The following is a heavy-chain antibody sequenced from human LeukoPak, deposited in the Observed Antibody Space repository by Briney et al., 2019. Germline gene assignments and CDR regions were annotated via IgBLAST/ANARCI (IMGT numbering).Heavy chain of an antibody. Sequence: PGGSLRLSCAASGFTFSSYAMHWVRQAPGKGLEWVAVISYDGSNKYYADSVKGRFTISRDNSKNTLYLQMNSLRAEDTAVYYCANYSGSYYWGQGTLVTVSS. CDR3: ANYSGSYY. CDR2: ISYDGSNK. V-gene: IGHV3-30*01. CDR1: GFTFSSYA. D-gene: IGHD1-26*01. J-gene: IGHJ4*02.